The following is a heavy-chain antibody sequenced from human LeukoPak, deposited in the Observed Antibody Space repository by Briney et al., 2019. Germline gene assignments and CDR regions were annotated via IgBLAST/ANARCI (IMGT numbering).Heavy chain of an antibody. Sequence: GASVKVSCKTSGYTFTAYYMHWVRQAPGQGLEWMGWINPNSGGTNYAQKFQGRVTMTRDTSISTAYMELSRLRSDDTAVYYCAREVAPAVFDIWGQGTMVTVSS. CDR2: INPNSGGT. J-gene: IGHJ3*02. V-gene: IGHV1-2*02. CDR1: GYTFTAYY. D-gene: IGHD5-12*01. CDR3: AREVAPAVFDI.